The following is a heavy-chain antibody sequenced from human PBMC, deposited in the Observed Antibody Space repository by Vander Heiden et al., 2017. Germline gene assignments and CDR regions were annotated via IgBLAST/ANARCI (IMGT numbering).Heavy chain of an antibody. CDR3: ARQGEYNWFDP. Sequence: ELHRLPPVERGTQPGESLMISCRGSGYSFTSYGTCRCRQMPGKGLEWMGIIYTGDSDTRSSPSFQGQVNISADKSISTAYLQWSSLKASDTAMYYCARQGEYNWFDPWGQGTLVTVSS. CDR1: GYSFTSYG. J-gene: IGHJ5*02. CDR2: IYTGDSDT. V-gene: IGHV5-51*01.